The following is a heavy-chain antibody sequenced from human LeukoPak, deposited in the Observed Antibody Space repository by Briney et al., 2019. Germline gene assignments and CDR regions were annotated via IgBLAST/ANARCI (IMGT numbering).Heavy chain of an antibody. CDR2: INSDGSST. D-gene: IGHD3-3*01. Sequence: GGSLRLSCAASGFTFSSYWMHWVRQAPGKGLVWVSRINSDGSSTGYADSVKGRFTISRDNAKNTLYLQMNSLRAEDTAVYYCARGLGITIFGVVSQYNWFDPWGQGTLVTVSS. CDR1: GFTFSSYW. V-gene: IGHV3-74*01. CDR3: ARGLGITIFGVVSQYNWFDP. J-gene: IGHJ5*02.